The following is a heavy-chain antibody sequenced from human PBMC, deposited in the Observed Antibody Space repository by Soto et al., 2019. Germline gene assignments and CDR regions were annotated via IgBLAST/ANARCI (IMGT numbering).Heavy chain of an antibody. CDR1: GFTFSSYW. V-gene: IGHV3-74*01. CDR3: ARGPPYYDFWSGYYSDYYYGMDV. CDR2: INSDGSST. J-gene: IGHJ6*02. D-gene: IGHD3-3*01. Sequence: GGSLRLSCAASGFTFSSYWMHWVRQAPGKGLVWVSRINSDGSSTSYADSVKGRFTISRDNAKNTLYLQMNSLRAEDTAVYYCARGPPYYDFWSGYYSDYYYGMDVWGQGTTVTVPS.